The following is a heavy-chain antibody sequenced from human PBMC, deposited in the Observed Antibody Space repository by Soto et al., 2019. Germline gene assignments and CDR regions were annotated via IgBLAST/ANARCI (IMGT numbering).Heavy chain of an antibody. CDR2: ITGGGGRT. V-gene: IGHV3-23*01. Sequence: GGSLRLSCAASGFPFSSYAMNWVRQAPGKGLEWVSTITGGGGRTSYADSVKGRFTISRDNSKNTLYLQMNSLRAEDTAIYYCAKDGQIYASGSGDYGMDVWGQGTTVTVSS. CDR1: GFPFSSYA. D-gene: IGHD3-10*01. CDR3: AKDGQIYASGSGDYGMDV. J-gene: IGHJ6*02.